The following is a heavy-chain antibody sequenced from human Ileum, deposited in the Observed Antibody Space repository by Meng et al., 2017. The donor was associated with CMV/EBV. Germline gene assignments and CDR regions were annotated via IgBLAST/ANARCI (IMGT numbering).Heavy chain of an antibody. D-gene: IGHD2-2*01. CDR1: GGPMNSGVSY. CDR3: TRGAGGVPGAMGPSN. J-gene: IGHJ4*02. V-gene: IGHV4-61*02. Sequence: QVQLQEAGPGLVKPSQTLSLTCTVSGGPMNSGVSYWNWIRQPAGKGLEWIGRIYTSGSTNYTPSLEGRVTISLDTSKNQFSLKLSSVTAADTAFYYYTRGAGGVPGAMGPSNWGQGTLVTVSS. CDR2: IYTSGST.